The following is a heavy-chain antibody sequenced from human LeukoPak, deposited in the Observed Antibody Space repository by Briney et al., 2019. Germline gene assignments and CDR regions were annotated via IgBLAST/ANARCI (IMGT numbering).Heavy chain of an antibody. CDR3: ARARYFDY. V-gene: IGHV3-48*03. Sequence: GGSLRLSCAASGFISSTYEMNWVRQAPGKGLEWVSYIGSGGGTKYYADSVKGRFTISRDNGKYSLYLQMNSLRDEDTAVYYCARARYFDYWGQGTLVTVSS. J-gene: IGHJ4*02. CDR1: GFISSTYE. D-gene: IGHD1-14*01. CDR2: IGSGGGTK.